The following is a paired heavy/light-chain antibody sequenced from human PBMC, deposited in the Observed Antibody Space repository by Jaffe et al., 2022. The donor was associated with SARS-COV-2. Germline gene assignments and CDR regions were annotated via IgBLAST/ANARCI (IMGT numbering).Light chain of an antibody. J-gene: IGKJ2*01. V-gene: IGKV3-15*01. Sequence: EIVMTQSPATLSVSPGERATLSCRASQSVSSNLAWYQQKPGQAPRLLVYGASTRATGIPARFSGSGSGTEFTLTISSLQSEDFAVYYCQQYNYWYTFGQGTKLEIK. CDR1: QSVSSN. CDR2: GAS. CDR3: QQYNYWYT.
Heavy chain of an antibody. V-gene: IGHV4-61*02. J-gene: IGHJ4*02. Sequence: QVQLQASGPGLVEPSQTLSLTCTVSGGSISSGGYYWSWIRQPAGKGLEWIGRIYASGGTNYHPSVNSRITVSIDTSKNQFSLRLGSVTAADTAVYYCARGGDMAMTAHFDYWGQGALVTVSS. D-gene: IGHD5-18*01. CDR3: ARGGDMAMTAHFDY. CDR1: GGSISSGGYY. CDR2: IYASGGT.